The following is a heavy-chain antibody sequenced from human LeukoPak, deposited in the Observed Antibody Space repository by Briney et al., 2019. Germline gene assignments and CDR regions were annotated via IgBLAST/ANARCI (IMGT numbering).Heavy chain of an antibody. D-gene: IGHD3-22*01. Sequence: GGSLRLSCAASGFTFSSYGMHWVRQAPGKGLEWVANIKQDGSEKYYVDSVKGRFTISRDNAKNSLYLQMNSLRAEDTAVYYCARGIAAYYYDSSGYFYYFDYWGQGTLVTVSS. CDR3: ARGIAAYYYDSSGYFYYFDY. CDR2: IKQDGSEK. CDR1: GFTFSSYG. V-gene: IGHV3-7*01. J-gene: IGHJ4*02.